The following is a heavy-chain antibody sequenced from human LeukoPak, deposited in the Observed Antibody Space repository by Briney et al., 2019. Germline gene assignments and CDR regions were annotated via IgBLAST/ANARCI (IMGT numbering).Heavy chain of an antibody. Sequence: GGSLRLSCAASGFTFSSYAMSWVRQAPGKGLEWVSAISGSGGSTYYADSVKGRFTVSRDNPKNTLYLQMNSLRAEDTAVYYCAKDLEGGYYDSSGYYGDFDYWGQGTLVTVSS. D-gene: IGHD3-22*01. V-gene: IGHV3-23*01. CDR2: ISGSGGST. J-gene: IGHJ4*02. CDR3: AKDLEGGYYDSSGYYGDFDY. CDR1: GFTFSSYA.